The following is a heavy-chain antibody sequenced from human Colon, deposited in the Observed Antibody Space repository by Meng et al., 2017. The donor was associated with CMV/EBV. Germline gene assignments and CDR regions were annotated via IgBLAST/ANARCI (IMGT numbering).Heavy chain of an antibody. J-gene: IGHJ5*02. V-gene: IGHV3-21*01. D-gene: IGHD2-2*01. Sequence: GGSLRLSCTTSGFAFDTFGMNWVRQAPGKGLEWVASISCGGTYIYYSDSVQGRFSISRDNPKNSMFLQMNSLRPEDTAIYYCARQTSSSSYDHWGQGTLVTVSS. CDR1: GFAFDTFG. CDR2: ISCGGTYI. CDR3: ARQTSSSSYDH.